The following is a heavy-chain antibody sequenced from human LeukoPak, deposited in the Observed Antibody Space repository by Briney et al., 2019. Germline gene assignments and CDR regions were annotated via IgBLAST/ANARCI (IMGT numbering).Heavy chain of an antibody. D-gene: IGHD5-18*01. Sequence: GGYLRLSCAASGFTFSSYEMNWVRQAPGKGLDWVSYISSSGSTIYYADSVKGRFTISRDNAKNSLYLQMNSLRAEDTAVYYCARDKSGRNSYEFDYWGQGTLVTVSS. V-gene: IGHV3-48*03. CDR2: ISSSGSTI. CDR1: GFTFSSYE. J-gene: IGHJ4*02. CDR3: ARDKSGRNSYEFDY.